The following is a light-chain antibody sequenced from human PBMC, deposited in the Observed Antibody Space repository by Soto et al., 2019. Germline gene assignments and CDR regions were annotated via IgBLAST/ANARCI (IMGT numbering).Light chain of an antibody. J-gene: IGKJ2*01. CDR2: KVS. CDR1: QTRAHSDGNTY. V-gene: IGKV2-30*02. CDR3: MQGTQWPYT. Sequence: DIVVTQSPLSLPVTLGQPASISCRSSQTRAHSDGNTYLSWFQQRPGQSPRRLIYKVSNRDSGVPDRFGGSGSGTDFTLKITRVEAEDVGVYYCMQGTQWPYTFGQGTKLEIK.